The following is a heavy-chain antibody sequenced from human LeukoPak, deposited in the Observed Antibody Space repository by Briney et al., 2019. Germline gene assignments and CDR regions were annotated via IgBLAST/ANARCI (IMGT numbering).Heavy chain of an antibody. CDR2: INHSGST. V-gene: IGHV4-34*01. Sequence: PSETLSLTCAVYGGSFSGYYWSWIRQPPGKGLEWIGEINHSGSTNYNPSLKSRVTISVDTSKNQFSLKLSSVTAADTAVYYCARVLRRAYYYDSSGPHPDYWGQGTLVTVSS. D-gene: IGHD3-22*01. J-gene: IGHJ4*02. CDR1: GGSFSGYY. CDR3: ARVLRRAYYYDSSGPHPDY.